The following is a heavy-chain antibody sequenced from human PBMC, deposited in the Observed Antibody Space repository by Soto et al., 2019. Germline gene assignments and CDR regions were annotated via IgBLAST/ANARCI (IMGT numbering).Heavy chain of an antibody. CDR3: AKDIFPTKSLAMGHIAAAGASFDY. CDR1: GFTFDDYA. D-gene: IGHD6-13*01. V-gene: IGHV3-9*01. Sequence: GGSLRLSCAASGFTFDDYAMHWVRQAPGKGLEWVSGISWNSGSIGYADSVKGRFTISRDNAKNSLYLQMNSLRAEDTALYYCAKDIFPTKSLAMGHIAAAGASFDYWGQGTLVTVS. J-gene: IGHJ4*02. CDR2: ISWNSGSI.